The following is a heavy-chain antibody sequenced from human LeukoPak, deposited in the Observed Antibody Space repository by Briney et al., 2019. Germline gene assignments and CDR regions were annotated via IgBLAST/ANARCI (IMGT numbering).Heavy chain of an antibody. J-gene: IGHJ4*02. CDR2: IYHSGST. V-gene: IGHV4-4*02. CDR1: GGSISSNNW. Sequence: PSGTLSLTCAVSGGSISSNNWWSWVRQPPGKGLEWIGEIYHSGSTNYNPSLKSRVTISVDKSKNQFSLKLSSVTAADTAVYYCARAPNYYDSSGYSTRAYYFDYWGQGTLVTVSS. CDR3: ARAPNYYDSSGYSTRAYYFDY. D-gene: IGHD3-22*01.